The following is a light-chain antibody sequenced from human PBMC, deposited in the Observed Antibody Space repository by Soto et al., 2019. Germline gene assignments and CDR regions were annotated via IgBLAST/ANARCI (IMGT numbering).Light chain of an antibody. Sequence: DLQMTQSPSTLSASVGDRVTITCRASQSISNWLAWYQQKPGKAPKLLIYKASDLERGVPSRFSGSGSGTEFTLTISSLQPDDFATYYCQQYNAYWTFGQGTKVDIK. CDR1: QSISNW. CDR2: KAS. J-gene: IGKJ1*01. V-gene: IGKV1-5*03. CDR3: QQYNAYWT.